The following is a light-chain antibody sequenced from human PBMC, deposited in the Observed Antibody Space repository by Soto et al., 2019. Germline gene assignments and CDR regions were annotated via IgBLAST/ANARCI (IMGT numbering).Light chain of an antibody. V-gene: IGKV3-20*01. J-gene: IGKJ1*01. CDR1: QSITTSH. CDR3: QQYASSPRT. Sequence: EVVLTQSPVTLSLSPGERATLFCRASQSITTSHLAWYQQKPGHAPRVLIFGASNRAPGVPDRFSGSGSGTAFTLTISRLEPEDFVMYYCQQYASSPRTFGRGTKVEIK. CDR2: GAS.